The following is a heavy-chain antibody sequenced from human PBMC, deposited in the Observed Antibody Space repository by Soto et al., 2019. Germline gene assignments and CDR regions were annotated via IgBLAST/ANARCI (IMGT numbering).Heavy chain of an antibody. CDR3: ATSQKGYNWNYFDH. D-gene: IGHD1-20*01. V-gene: IGHV4-39*01. CDR2: AFYTGFT. CDR1: GVSISGSYYY. Sequence: SETLSLTCAVSGVSISGSYYYWGWLRQSPGQGSEWIGSAFYTGFTSYNPSLESRVSVSVDTSKNQFSLKVSGVSAADTAVYYCATSQKGYNWNYFDHWGQGALVTVSS. J-gene: IGHJ4*02.